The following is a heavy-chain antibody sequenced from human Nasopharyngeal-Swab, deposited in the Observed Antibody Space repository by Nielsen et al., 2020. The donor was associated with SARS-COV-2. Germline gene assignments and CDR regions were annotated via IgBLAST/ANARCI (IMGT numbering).Heavy chain of an antibody. J-gene: IGHJ4*02. D-gene: IGHD2-8*02. CDR1: GFTFSTYW. V-gene: IGHV3-7*01. Sequence: GESLKISCAASGFTFSTYWMNWVRQTPGKGPEWVANIKQDGSDKRYVDSVKGRFTISRDNAKNSLYLQMNSLRAEDTAVYYCAGGTGWVFNCWGQGTLVTVSS. CDR2: IKQDGSDK. CDR3: AGGTGWVFNC.